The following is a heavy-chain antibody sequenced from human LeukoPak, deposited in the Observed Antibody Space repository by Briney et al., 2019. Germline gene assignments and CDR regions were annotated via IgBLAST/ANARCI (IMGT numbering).Heavy chain of an antibody. J-gene: IGHJ4*02. D-gene: IGHD3-10*01. Sequence: PGGSLRLSCAASGFTFSSYEMNWVRQAPGKGPEWVSYISSSGSAVYYGDSVKGRFTISRDNAKNSLYLQMNSLRAEDTAVYYCARGFGLARGFEYWGQGTLVTVSS. CDR3: ARGFGLARGFEY. CDR2: ISSSGSAV. CDR1: GFTFSSYE. V-gene: IGHV3-48*03.